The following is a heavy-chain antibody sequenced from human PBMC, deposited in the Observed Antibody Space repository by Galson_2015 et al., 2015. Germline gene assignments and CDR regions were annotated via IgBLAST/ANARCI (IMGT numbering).Heavy chain of an antibody. D-gene: IGHD6-19*01. V-gene: IGHV3-7*03. J-gene: IGHJ4*02. Sequence: SLRLSCAASGFTFSSYWMSWVRQAPGKGLEWVANIKQDGSNKYYADSVKGRFTISRDNSKNTLYLQMNSLRAEDTAVYYCAKDPTRPVADYYFDYWGQGTLVTVSS. CDR3: AKDPTRPVADYYFDY. CDR1: GFTFSSYW. CDR2: IKQDGSNK.